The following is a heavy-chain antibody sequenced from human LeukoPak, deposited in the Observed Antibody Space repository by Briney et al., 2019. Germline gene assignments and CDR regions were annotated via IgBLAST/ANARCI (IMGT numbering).Heavy chain of an antibody. J-gene: IGHJ5*02. CDR1: GFTFSSYS. D-gene: IGHD2-15*01. V-gene: IGHV3-21*01. Sequence: PGGSLRLSCAASGFTFSSYSMNWVRQAPGKGLEWVSSISSSSSYIYYADSVKGRFTISRDNAKNSLYLQMNSPRAEDTAVYYCATAVVSIFDPWGQGTLVTVSS. CDR3: ATAVVSIFDP. CDR2: ISSSSSYI.